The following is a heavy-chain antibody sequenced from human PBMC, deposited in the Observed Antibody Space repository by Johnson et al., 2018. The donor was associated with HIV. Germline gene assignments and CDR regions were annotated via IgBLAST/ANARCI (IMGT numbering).Heavy chain of an antibody. D-gene: IGHD3-16*01. J-gene: IGHJ3*02. Sequence: VQLVETGGGLIQPGGSLRLSCAASGFTVSSNYMSWVRQAPGKGLEWVSVISGSGGSTYYADSVKGRFTISRDNSKNTLYLQMNSLRAEDTAVYYCAKDGAGPDAFDIWGQGTMVTVSS. CDR1: GFTVSSNY. CDR3: AKDGAGPDAFDI. V-gene: IGHV3-53*02. CDR2: ISGSGGST.